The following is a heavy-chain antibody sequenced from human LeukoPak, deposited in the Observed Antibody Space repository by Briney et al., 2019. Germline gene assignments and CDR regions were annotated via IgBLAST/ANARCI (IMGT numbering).Heavy chain of an antibody. J-gene: IGHJ5*02. CDR2: ISAYNGDT. V-gene: IGHV1-18*01. CDR3: ARGRPESPFDP. D-gene: IGHD1-1*01. Sequence: ASVKVSCKASGYSFTSHGISWVRQAPGQGLEWMGWISAYNGDTNYAQKFQGRVTMTTDTSTITAYMEMRSLRSDDTAVYFCARGRPESPFDPWGQGTLVTVSS. CDR1: GYSFTSHG.